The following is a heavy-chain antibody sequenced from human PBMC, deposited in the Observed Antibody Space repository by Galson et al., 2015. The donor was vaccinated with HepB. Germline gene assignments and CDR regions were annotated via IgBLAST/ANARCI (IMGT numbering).Heavy chain of an antibody. Sequence: SVKVSCKASGYTFTSYGISWVRQAPGQGLEWMGWISAYNGNTNYAQKLQGRVTMTTDTSTSTAYMELRSLRSDDTAVYYCARGSAVAAAGTPSDYWGQGTLVTVSS. V-gene: IGHV1-18*04. CDR3: ARGSAVAAAGTPSDY. CDR1: GYTFTSYG. J-gene: IGHJ4*02. D-gene: IGHD6-13*01. CDR2: ISAYNGNT.